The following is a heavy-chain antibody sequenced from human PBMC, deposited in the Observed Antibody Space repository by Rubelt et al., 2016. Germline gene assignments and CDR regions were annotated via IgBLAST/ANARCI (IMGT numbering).Heavy chain of an antibody. CDR2: IYSGGGT. CDR1: GFTVSRNY. CDR3: ARDMSGLRFFDY. D-gene: IGHD5-12*01. J-gene: IGHJ4*02. Sequence: EVQLVESGGGLIQPGGSLRLSCAASGFTVSRNYMSWVRQAPGKGLEWVSVIYSGGGTYYADSVKGRFTISRENSKNTLYLQTNSLTAEETAVYYCARDMSGLRFFDYWGQGTLVTVSS. V-gene: IGHV3-66*03.